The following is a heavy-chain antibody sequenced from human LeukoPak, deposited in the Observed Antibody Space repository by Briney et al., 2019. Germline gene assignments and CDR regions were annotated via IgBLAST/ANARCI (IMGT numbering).Heavy chain of an antibody. CDR3: ARRLTQYDCFDP. J-gene: IGHJ5*02. D-gene: IGHD2-2*01. V-gene: IGHV6-1*01. CDR2: TYYRSTWYN. CDR1: GDSVPSNSVT. Sequence: SSQTLSLTCAISGDSVPSNSVTWNWIRQSPSRGLEWLGRTYYRSTWYNDYAVSVRGRITVNPDTSKNQFSLHLNSVTPEDTAVYYCARRLTQYDCFDPWGQGILVTVSS.